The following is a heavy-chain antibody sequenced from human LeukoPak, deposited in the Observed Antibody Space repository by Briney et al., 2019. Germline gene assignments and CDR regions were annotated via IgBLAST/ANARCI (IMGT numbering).Heavy chain of an antibody. CDR1: GGSISSYY. CDR3: ARDYDSSGYSDY. D-gene: IGHD3-22*01. CDR2: IYYSGST. Sequence: SETLSLTCTVSGGSISSYYWSWIRQPPGKGLERIGYIYYSGSTNYNPSLKSRVTISVDTSKNQFSLKLSSVTAADTAVYYCARDYDSSGYSDYWGQGTLVTVSS. V-gene: IGHV4-59*01. J-gene: IGHJ4*02.